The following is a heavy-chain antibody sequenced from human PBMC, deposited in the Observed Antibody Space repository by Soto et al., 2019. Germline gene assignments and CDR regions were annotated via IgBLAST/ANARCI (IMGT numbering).Heavy chain of an antibody. Sequence: ASEKVSCKASGGTFSSYAISWVRQAPGQGLEWMGGIIPIFGTANYAQKFQGRVTITADKSTSTAYMELSSLRSEDTAVYYCAREGYPYYYDSSGYYYAHWGQGTLVTVSS. V-gene: IGHV1-69*06. CDR1: GGTFSSYA. D-gene: IGHD3-22*01. CDR3: AREGYPYYYDSSGYYYAH. J-gene: IGHJ4*02. CDR2: IIPIFGTA.